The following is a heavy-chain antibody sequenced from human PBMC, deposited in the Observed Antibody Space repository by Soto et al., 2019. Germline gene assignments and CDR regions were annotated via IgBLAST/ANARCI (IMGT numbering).Heavy chain of an antibody. D-gene: IGHD1-20*01. CDR2: IKSKTDGGST. CDR3: AKGYPGYYYYYYMDV. CDR1: GFTFSNAW. V-gene: IGHV3-15*07. Sequence: GGSLRLSCAASGFTFSNAWMNWVRQAPGKGLEWVGRIKSKTDGGSTYYADSVKGRFTISRDNSKNTLYLQMNSLRAEDTAVYYCAKGYPGYYYYYYMDVWGKGPRSPSP. J-gene: IGHJ6*03.